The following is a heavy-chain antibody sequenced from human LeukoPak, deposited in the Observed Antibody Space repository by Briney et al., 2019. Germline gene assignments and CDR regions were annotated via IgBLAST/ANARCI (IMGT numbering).Heavy chain of an antibody. CDR3: ARLHDYGDYYADH. D-gene: IGHD4-17*01. V-gene: IGHV4-39*01. CDR1: GGSIRSNSYW. CDR2: IYYGGST. J-gene: IGHJ5*02. Sequence: SETLSLTCIVSGGSIRSNSYWWGWIRQPPGKGLEWIGSIYYGGSTYYSPSLKSLVSISVDTSKNQFSLKLSSVTAADTAVYYCARLHDYGDYYADHWGQGTLVTVSS.